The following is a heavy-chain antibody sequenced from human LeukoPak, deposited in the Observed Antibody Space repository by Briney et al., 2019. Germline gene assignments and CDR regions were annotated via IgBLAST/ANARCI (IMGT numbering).Heavy chain of an antibody. D-gene: IGHD5-24*01. CDR2: INHSGST. V-gene: IGHV4-34*01. CDR1: GGSFSGYY. Sequence: SETLSLTCAVYGGSFSGYYWSWIRQPPGKGLEWIGGINHSGSTNYNPSLKSRVTISVDASKNQFSLMLSSVTAADAAVYYCARGRRDGYSGPWYFDLWGRGTLVTVSS. J-gene: IGHJ2*01. CDR3: ARGRRDGYSGPWYFDL.